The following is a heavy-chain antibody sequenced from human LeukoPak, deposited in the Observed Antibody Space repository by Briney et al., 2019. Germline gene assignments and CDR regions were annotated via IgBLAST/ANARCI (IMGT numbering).Heavy chain of an antibody. J-gene: IGHJ5*02. Sequence: ASVKVSCKASGYTFTSYGISWVRQAPGQGLEWMGWISAYNGNTNYAQKLQGRVTMTTDTSTSTAYMELRSLRSDDTAVYYCARAQYGSGSYYRWFDPWGQGTLVTVSS. CDR1: GYTFTSYG. V-gene: IGHV1-18*01. CDR3: ARAQYGSGSYYRWFDP. CDR2: ISAYNGNT. D-gene: IGHD3-10*01.